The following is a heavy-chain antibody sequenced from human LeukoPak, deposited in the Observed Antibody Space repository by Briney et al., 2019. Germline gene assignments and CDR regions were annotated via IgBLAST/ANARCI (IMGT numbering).Heavy chain of an antibody. CDR2: INHSGST. CDR3: ARGGYCSSTSCYLRWFDP. CDR1: GGSFSGYY. V-gene: IGHV4-34*01. D-gene: IGHD2-2*01. J-gene: IGHJ5*02. Sequence: PSETLSLTCAAYGGSFSGYYWSWIRQPPGKGLEWIGEINHSGSTNYNPSLKSRVTISVDTSKNQFSLKLSSVTAADTAVYYCARGGYCSSTSCYLRWFDPWGQGTLVTVSA.